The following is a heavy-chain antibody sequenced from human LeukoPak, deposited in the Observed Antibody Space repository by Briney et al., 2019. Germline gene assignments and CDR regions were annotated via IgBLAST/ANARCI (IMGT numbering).Heavy chain of an antibody. Sequence: ASVKVSCKASGYTFASYDINWVRQATGQGLEWMGWMNPNSGNTGHAQNFQGRVTMTANTSITTAYMELSSLTSDDTAIYYCAKELSAFTSSYVYWGQGTLVTVSS. J-gene: IGHJ4*02. CDR3: AKELSAFTSSYVY. CDR2: MNPNSGNT. CDR1: GYTFASYD. V-gene: IGHV1-8*01. D-gene: IGHD2-2*01.